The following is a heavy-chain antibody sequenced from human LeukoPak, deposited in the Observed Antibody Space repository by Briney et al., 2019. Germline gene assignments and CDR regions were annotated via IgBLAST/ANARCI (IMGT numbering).Heavy chain of an antibody. CDR3: AALAIAAAGPEFDY. CDR2: IFVGSGNT. Sequence: SVKVSCKPSGFTFTSSAMQWVRQARGQRLEWIGWIFVGSGNTNYAQKFQERVTITRDMSTSTAYMELSSLRSEDTAVYYCAALAIAAAGPEFDYWGQGTLVTVSS. D-gene: IGHD6-13*01. V-gene: IGHV1-58*02. J-gene: IGHJ4*02. CDR1: GFTFTSSA.